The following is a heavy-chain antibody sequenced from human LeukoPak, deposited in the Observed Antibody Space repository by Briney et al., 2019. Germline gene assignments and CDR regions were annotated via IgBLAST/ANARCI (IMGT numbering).Heavy chain of an antibody. CDR3: ARHPYGLVREAYFDP. J-gene: IGHJ5*02. Sequence: SETLSLTCAVFGDSITNDYCWAWIRQPPGKGLEWIGSVYRSGDTNYNPSLKSQVTMTMDTSENQFSLKVTSVTAADTAIYYCARHPYGLVREAYFDPWGQGTLVTVSS. CDR2: VYRSGDT. CDR1: GDSITNDYC. V-gene: IGHV4-38-2*01. D-gene: IGHD6-19*01.